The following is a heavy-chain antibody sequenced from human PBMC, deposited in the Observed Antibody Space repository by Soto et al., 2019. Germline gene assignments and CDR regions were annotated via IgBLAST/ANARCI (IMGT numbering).Heavy chain of an antibody. D-gene: IGHD2-2*01. CDR3: ARGNCTSSSCFTFDS. J-gene: IGHJ5*01. V-gene: IGHV3-66*01. CDR2: IYGGGST. CDR1: GFTIDTDF. Sequence: GGSPRLSCAASGFTIDTDFMTWVRQAPRKGLDWVSVIYGGGSTYYADSVKGRFTISKDNSKNTLYLQMNNLRAEDTALYYCARGNCTSSSCFTFDSWGQGTLVTVSS.